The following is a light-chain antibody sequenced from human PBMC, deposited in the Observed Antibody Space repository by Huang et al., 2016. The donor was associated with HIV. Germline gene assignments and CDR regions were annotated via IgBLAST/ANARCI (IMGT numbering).Light chain of an antibody. CDR1: QIGSSN. J-gene: IGKJ1*01. V-gene: IGKV3-15*01. CDR2: GAS. Sequence: EIVMTQSPATLSVSPGERATLSCRTSQIGSSNLAWYQQKPGQAPRLLIYGASTSATGIPARISGSGSGAEFTLTISSLQSEDFAVYYCQQYNNWPRKFGEGTRWKSN. CDR3: QQYNNWPRK.